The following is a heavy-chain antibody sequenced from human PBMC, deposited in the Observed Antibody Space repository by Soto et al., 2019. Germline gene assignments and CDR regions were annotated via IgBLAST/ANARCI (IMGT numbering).Heavy chain of an antibody. V-gene: IGHV1-3*01. CDR3: AREGIAYGDYLDAFDI. D-gene: IGHD4-17*01. J-gene: IGHJ3*02. CDR1: GYTFTSYA. Sequence: ASVKVSCKASGYTFTSYAMHWVRQAPGQRLEWMGWINAGNGNTKYSQKFQGRVTITRDTSASTAYMELSSLRSEDTAVYYCAREGIAYGDYLDAFDIWGQGTMVTVS. CDR2: INAGNGNT.